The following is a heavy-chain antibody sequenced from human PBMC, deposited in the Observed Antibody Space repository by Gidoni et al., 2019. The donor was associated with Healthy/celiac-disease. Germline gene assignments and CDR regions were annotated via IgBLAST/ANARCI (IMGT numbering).Heavy chain of an antibody. J-gene: IGHJ4*02. CDR2: IWYDGSNK. Sequence: QVQLVESGGGVVQPGRALRLAWEAAGFTFSSYGMHWVRQAPGKGLEWVAVIWYDGSNKYYADSVKGRFTISRDNSKNTLYLQMNRLRAEDTAVYYCARGHSSSSLDYWGQGTLVTVSS. V-gene: IGHV3-33*01. CDR1: GFTFSSYG. D-gene: IGHD6-6*01. CDR3: ARGHSSSSLDY.